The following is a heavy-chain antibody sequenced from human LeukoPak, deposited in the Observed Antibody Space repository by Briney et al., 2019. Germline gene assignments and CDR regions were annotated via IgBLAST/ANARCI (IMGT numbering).Heavy chain of an antibody. CDR1: GASISSYY. J-gene: IGHJ4*02. Sequence: PSETLSRTCTVSGASISSYYWSWIRQPPGQGLEWIGYVHYSGITDYNPSLQSRVTISLDTSKSQFSLKLSSVTAADTAVYYCASQLGGTTFHWGQGTLVTVSS. V-gene: IGHV4-59*03. D-gene: IGHD1-1*01. CDR2: VHYSGIT. CDR3: ASQLGGTTFH.